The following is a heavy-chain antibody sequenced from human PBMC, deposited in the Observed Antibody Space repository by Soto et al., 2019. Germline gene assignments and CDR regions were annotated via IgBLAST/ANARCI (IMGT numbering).Heavy chain of an antibody. Sequence: GGSLRLSCAASGFTFSSYAMHWVRQAPGKGLEWVAVISYDGSNKYYADSVKGRFTISRDSSKNTLYLQMNSLRAEDTAVYYCARDQVTPYYYGMDVWGQGTTVTVSS. J-gene: IGHJ6*02. D-gene: IGHD4-4*01. CDR3: ARDQVTPYYYGMDV. V-gene: IGHV3-30-3*01. CDR2: ISYDGSNK. CDR1: GFTFSSYA.